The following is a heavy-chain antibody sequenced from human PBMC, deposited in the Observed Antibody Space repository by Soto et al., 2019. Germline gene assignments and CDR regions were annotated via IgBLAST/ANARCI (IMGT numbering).Heavy chain of an antibody. Sequence: SETLSLTCTVSGGSISSGGYYWSCIRQHPGKGLEWIGYIYYSGSTYYNPSLKSRVTISVDPSKNQFSLKLSSVTAADTAVYYCARDTLPYYDFWSGSAFDPWGQGTLITVSS. CDR2: IYYSGST. V-gene: IGHV4-31*03. CDR1: GGSISSGGYY. J-gene: IGHJ5*02. CDR3: ARDTLPYYDFWSGSAFDP. D-gene: IGHD3-3*01.